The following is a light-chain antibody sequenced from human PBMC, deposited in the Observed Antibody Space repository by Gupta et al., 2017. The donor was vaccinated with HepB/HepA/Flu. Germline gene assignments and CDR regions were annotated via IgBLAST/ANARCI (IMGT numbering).Light chain of an antibody. Sequence: QSALTQPCSVSGSPGQPVSISCSGTTSYNGDHDYVSWYQQHPDKAPKLLLYEITKRPSGVPHRFSGSKSGNTASLTISGLQAGDEADYYCCTYASSYTAVVFGGGTKLTVL. CDR1: TSYNGDHDY. J-gene: IGLJ3*02. CDR2: EIT. CDR3: CTYASSYTAVV. V-gene: IGLV2-11*01.